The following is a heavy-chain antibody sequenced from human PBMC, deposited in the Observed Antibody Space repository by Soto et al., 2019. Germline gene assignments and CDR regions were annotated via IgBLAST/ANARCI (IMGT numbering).Heavy chain of an antibody. J-gene: IGHJ5*02. CDR3: ARRSYGSGVDL. CDR1: GGSISSSGHY. D-gene: IGHD3-10*01. V-gene: IGHV4-39*01. CDR2: IFYSGGT. Sequence: QLQLQESGPGLVKPSEALSLTCTVSGGSISSSGHYWGWIRQTPGKGLEWISNIFYSGGTHYNASFTSRVSISVDSSKNQLSLKVTSVTAADTAVYYCARRSYGSGVDLWGRGTLVTVSS.